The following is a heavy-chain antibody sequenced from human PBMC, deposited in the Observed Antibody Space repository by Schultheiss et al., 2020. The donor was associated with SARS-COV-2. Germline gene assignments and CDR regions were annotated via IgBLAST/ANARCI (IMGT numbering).Heavy chain of an antibody. CDR3: GRQGGPEQEIDS. J-gene: IGHJ4*02. V-gene: IGHV4-59*08. CDR1: GVSISSYC. Sequence: SQTLSLTCTVSGVSISSYCWNWIRQPPGKGLEWIGFIHDSGSTNYNPSLKSRVTISVDTSKNQFSLNLHSVTAADTAVYYCGRQGGPEQEIDSWGQGTLVTVSS. CDR2: IHDSGST. D-gene: IGHD3-16*01.